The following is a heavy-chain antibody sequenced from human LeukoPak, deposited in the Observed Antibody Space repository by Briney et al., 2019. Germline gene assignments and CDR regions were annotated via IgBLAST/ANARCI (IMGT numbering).Heavy chain of an antibody. CDR2: ISSSSSTI. CDR3: ARDRHKYNYDSGGYPPY. CDR1: GFTFSSYS. Sequence: GGSLRLSCAASGFTFSSYSMLWVRQAPGKGLGWVSYISSSSSTIYYADSVKGRFTISRDNAKNSVHLQMNTLRSEDTAVYYCARDRHKYNYDSGGYPPYWGKGTLVTVSS. J-gene: IGHJ4*02. V-gene: IGHV3-48*01. D-gene: IGHD3-22*01.